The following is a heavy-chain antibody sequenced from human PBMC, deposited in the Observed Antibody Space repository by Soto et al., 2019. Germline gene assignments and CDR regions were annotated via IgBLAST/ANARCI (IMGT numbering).Heavy chain of an antibody. V-gene: IGHV3-49*03. CDR3: ARDRGRPDLCDTHYYDSSDLDYGMDV. CDR2: IRSKAYGGTT. D-gene: IGHD3-22*01. J-gene: IGHJ6*02. CDR1: GVTFGDYT. Sequence: PGGSLRLSCTTSGVTFGDYTMNWFRQATGKGLEWVGFIRSKAYGGTTEYAASVKGRFTISRDDSKRIAYLQMNSLKTEDTAVYYCARDRGRPDLCDTHYYDSSDLDYGMDVWGQGTTVTISS.